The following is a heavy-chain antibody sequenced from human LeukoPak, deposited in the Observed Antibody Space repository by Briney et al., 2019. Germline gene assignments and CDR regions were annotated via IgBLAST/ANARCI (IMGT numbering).Heavy chain of an antibody. V-gene: IGHV3-7*01. J-gene: IGHJ4*02. D-gene: IGHD4-23*01. Sequence: GGSLRLSCAASGFTFSNYWMSWVRQAPGKGLEWVANIKQDRSEKYYVDSVKGRFTISRDNAKNTLYLQMNSLRAEDTAVYYCAKEIVDYGGNSVSDYWGQGTLVTVSS. CDR2: IKQDRSEK. CDR1: GFTFSNYW. CDR3: AKEIVDYGGNSVSDY.